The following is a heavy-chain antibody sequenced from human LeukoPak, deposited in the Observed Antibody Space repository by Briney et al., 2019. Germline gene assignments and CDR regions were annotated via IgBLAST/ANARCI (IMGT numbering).Heavy chain of an antibody. Sequence: SETLSLTCTVSGGSITNYYWSWIRQPPGKGLEWIGYVYSSGNTNYNPSLKSRVTMSLDTSKTQFSLKLSSVTAADTAVYFCAKTVPFESNAWRQTFDFWGQGTLVTVSS. D-gene: IGHD3-16*01. CDR1: GGSITNYY. CDR2: VYSSGNT. J-gene: IGHJ4*02. CDR3: AKTVPFESNAWRQTFDF. V-gene: IGHV4-59*12.